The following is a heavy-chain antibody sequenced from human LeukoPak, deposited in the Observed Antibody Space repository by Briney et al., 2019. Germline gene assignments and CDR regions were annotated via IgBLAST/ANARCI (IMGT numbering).Heavy chain of an antibody. CDR1: GFTFSSYG. Sequence: QSGGSLRLSCAASGFTFSSYGMHWVRQAPGKGLEWVAVISYDGSNKYCADSVKGRFTISRDNSKNTLYLQMNSLRAEDTAVYYCAKDGAVAGPEYYFDYWGQGTLVTVSS. V-gene: IGHV3-30*18. D-gene: IGHD6-19*01. CDR2: ISYDGSNK. J-gene: IGHJ4*02. CDR3: AKDGAVAGPEYYFDY.